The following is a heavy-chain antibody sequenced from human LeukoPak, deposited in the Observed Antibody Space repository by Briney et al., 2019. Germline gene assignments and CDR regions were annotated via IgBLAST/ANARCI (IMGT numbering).Heavy chain of an antibody. CDR1: GFTFRSYA. D-gene: IGHD3-10*01. V-gene: IGHV3-23*01. J-gene: IGHJ4*02. CDR3: AKAMAEVPGPSDY. Sequence: GGSLRLSCAASGFTFRSYAMTWVRQAPGKGLEWVSSLSGRGGSIYYADSVKGRFTISRDNSKNTLYLQMNSLRAEDTAVYYCAKAMAEVPGPSDYWGQGTLVTVSS. CDR2: LSGRGGSI.